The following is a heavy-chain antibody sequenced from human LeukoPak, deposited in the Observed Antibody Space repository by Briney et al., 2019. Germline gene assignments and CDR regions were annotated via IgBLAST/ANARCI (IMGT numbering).Heavy chain of an antibody. CDR2: IYYSGST. CDR3: ARFGWFGEHIDY. CDR1: GGSISSYY. J-gene: IGHJ4*02. V-gene: IGHV4-59*01. Sequence: PSETLSLTCTGSGGSISSYYWSWLRQPPGKGLEGIGYIYYSGSTNYNPSLKSRVTISVDTSKNQFSLKLSSVTAADTAVYYCARFGWFGEHIDYWGQGTLVTVSS. D-gene: IGHD3-10*01.